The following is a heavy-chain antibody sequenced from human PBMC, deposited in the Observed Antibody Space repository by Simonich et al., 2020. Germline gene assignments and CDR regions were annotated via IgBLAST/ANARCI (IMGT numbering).Heavy chain of an antibody. V-gene: IGHV1-18*01. Sequence: QVQLVQSGAEVKKPGASVKVSCQASGYTFTSYGFSWVRQAPGQGLERMGWNSAYQVNTNHAQQPQGRVTRTTDTSTSTAYMELRSLRSDDTAVYYCARSTTGTTAFDIWGQGTMVTVSS. D-gene: IGHD1-1*01. J-gene: IGHJ3*02. CDR1: GYTFTSYG. CDR2: NSAYQVNT. CDR3: ARSTTGTTAFDI.